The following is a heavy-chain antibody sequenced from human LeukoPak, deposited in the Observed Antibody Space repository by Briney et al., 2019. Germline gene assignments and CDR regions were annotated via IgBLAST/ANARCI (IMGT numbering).Heavy chain of an antibody. CDR1: EFSLSTSGVG. Sequence: ESGPTLVKPTQTLTLTCTFSEFSLSTSGVGVGWIRQPPGKALEWLAVIYWNDGKRYSPSLKSRLTITKDTSKNQVVLTMTNMDPVDTATYYCAHRRNSTSWDTYNWFDPWGQGTLVTVSS. CDR2: IYWNDGK. CDR3: AHRRNSTSWDTYNWFDP. D-gene: IGHD2-2*01. J-gene: IGHJ5*02. V-gene: IGHV2-5*01.